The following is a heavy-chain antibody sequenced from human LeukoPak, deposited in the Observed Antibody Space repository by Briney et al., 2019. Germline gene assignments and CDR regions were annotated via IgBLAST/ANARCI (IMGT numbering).Heavy chain of an antibody. J-gene: IGHJ5*02. V-gene: IGHV4-34*01. CDR2: INHSGST. CDR3: ARGSIAAAGTRGRNWFDP. CDR1: GGSFSGYY. Sequence: SETLSLTCAVYGGSFSGYYWSWIRQPPGKGLEWIGEINHSGSTNYNPSLKSRVTISVDTSKNQFSLELSSVTAADTAVYYCARGSIAAAGTRGRNWFDPWGQGTLVTVSS. D-gene: IGHD6-13*01.